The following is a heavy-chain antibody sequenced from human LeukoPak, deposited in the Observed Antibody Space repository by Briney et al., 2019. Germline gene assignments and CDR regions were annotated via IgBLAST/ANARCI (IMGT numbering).Heavy chain of an antibody. CDR1: GGSISSYY. CDR2: IYTSGST. CDR3: ARLRGWGWFDP. D-gene: IGHD3-16*01. J-gene: IGHJ5*02. V-gene: IGHV4-4*09. Sequence: PSETLSLTCTVSGGSISSYYWSWIRQPPGKGLEWIGCIYTSGSTNYNPSLKSRVTISVDTSKNQFSLKLSSVTAADTAVYYCARLRGWGWFDPWGQGTLVTVSS.